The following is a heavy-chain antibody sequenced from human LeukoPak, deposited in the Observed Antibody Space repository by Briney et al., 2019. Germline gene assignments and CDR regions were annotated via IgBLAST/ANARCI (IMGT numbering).Heavy chain of an antibody. J-gene: IGHJ3*02. CDR1: GFTFSNAW. CDR2: IKSKTDGGTT. Sequence: GGSLRLSCAASGFTFSNAWMSWVRQAPGKGLEWVGRIKSKTDGGTTDYAAPVKGRFTISRDDSKNTLYLQMNSLKTEDTAVYYCTTRITIFGDAFDIWGQGTMVTVSS. D-gene: IGHD3-3*01. CDR3: TTRITIFGDAFDI. V-gene: IGHV3-15*01.